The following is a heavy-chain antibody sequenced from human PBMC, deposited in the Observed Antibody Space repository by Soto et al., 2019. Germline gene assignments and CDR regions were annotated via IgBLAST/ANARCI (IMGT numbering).Heavy chain of an antibody. CDR3: ARDLAGNTWYFDL. CDR1: GGSISSGGYY. D-gene: IGHD1-7*01. J-gene: IGHJ2*01. Sequence: SETLSLTCTVSGGSISSGGYYWSWIRQHPGKGLEWIGYIYYSGSTYYNPSLKSRVTISVDTSKNQFSLKLSSVTAADTAVYYCARDLAGNTWYFDLWGRGTLVTVSS. V-gene: IGHV4-31*03. CDR2: IYYSGST.